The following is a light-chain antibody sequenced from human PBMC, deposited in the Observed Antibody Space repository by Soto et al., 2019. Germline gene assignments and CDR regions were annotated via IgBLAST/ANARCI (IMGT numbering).Light chain of an antibody. Sequence: QSVLPQPPSASGTPGQRVSISCSGSSSNIGTNYVYWYQQFPGTAPKLLLYRNNQRPSGVPDRFSGSKSGTSASLAISGLRSEDEADYYCSSYTSSSTLVFGTGTKLTVL. CDR3: SSYTSSSTLV. V-gene: IGLV1-47*01. CDR1: SSNIGTNY. CDR2: RNN. J-gene: IGLJ1*01.